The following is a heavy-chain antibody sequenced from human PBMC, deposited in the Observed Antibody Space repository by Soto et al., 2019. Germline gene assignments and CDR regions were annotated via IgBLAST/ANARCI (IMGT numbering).Heavy chain of an antibody. CDR3: ARFLGAFDI. D-gene: IGHD2-21*01. Sequence: QPGGSLRLSCAASGFTFDDYGVHWVRQGPGKGLEWVSGISRNSGSIGYADSVKGRFTISRDNAKNSLYLQMNSLRAEDTALYYCARFLGAFDIWGQGTMVTVSS. V-gene: IGHV3-9*01. CDR1: GFTFDDYG. J-gene: IGHJ3*02. CDR2: ISRNSGSI.